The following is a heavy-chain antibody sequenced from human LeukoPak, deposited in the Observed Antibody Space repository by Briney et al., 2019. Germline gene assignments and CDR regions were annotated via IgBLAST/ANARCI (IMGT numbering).Heavy chain of an antibody. CDR1: GYTFTSYG. D-gene: IGHD6-13*01. V-gene: IGHV1-18*01. CDR2: ISAYNGNT. Sequence: GASVKVSCKASGYTFTSYGISWVRQAPGQGLEWMGWISAYNGNTNYAQKLQGRVTMTTDTSTSTAYMELRSLRSDDTAVYYCARVAVLDSSSWPLYYFDYWGQGTLVTVSS. J-gene: IGHJ4*02. CDR3: ARVAVLDSSSWPLYYFDY.